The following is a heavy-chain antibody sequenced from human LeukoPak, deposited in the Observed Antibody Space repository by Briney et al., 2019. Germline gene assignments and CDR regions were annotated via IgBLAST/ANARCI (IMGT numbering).Heavy chain of an antibody. Sequence: PSGTLSLTCTVSGGSISSYHWSWIRQPPGKGLEWIGHIYYSGSTNYNPSLKGRVTISVDTSKNQFSLKLSSVTAADTAVYYCARDRRQQLDLYYFDYWGQGTLVTVSS. D-gene: IGHD6-13*01. CDR2: IYYSGST. CDR1: GGSISSYH. CDR3: ARDRRQQLDLYYFDY. V-gene: IGHV4-59*01. J-gene: IGHJ4*02.